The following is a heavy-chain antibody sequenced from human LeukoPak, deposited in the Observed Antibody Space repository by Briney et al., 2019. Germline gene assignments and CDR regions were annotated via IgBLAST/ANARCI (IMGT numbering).Heavy chain of an antibody. Sequence: ASVKVSCKAFGYGFTSYYIHWVRHGPGEGLEGMGISNPRVGGTPYARKFQGRVTMTRDTSTSTVYMELSSLRSEDTAVYYCARHGSGRYYPAEGRVDYWGQGTLVTVSS. V-gene: IGHV1-46*03. CDR2: SNPRVGGT. CDR3: ARHGSGRYYPAEGRVDY. D-gene: IGHD3-10*01. CDR1: GYGFTSYY. J-gene: IGHJ4*02.